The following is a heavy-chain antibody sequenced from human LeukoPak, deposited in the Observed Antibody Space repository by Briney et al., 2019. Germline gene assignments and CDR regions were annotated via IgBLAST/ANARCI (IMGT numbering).Heavy chain of an antibody. CDR3: ARHDYDSSGYRRDYYFDY. Sequence: SETLSLTCTVSGGSISSSSYYWGWIRQPPGKGLEWIGSIYYSGYTYYNPSLKSRLTMSVDTSKNQFSLKLSSVTAADTAVYYCARHDYDSSGYRRDYYFDYWGQGTLVTVYS. J-gene: IGHJ4*02. V-gene: IGHV4-39*01. CDR1: GGSISSSSYY. CDR2: IYYSGYT. D-gene: IGHD3-22*01.